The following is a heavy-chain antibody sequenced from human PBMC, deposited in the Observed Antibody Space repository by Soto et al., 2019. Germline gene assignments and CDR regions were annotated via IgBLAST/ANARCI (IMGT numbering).Heavy chain of an antibody. D-gene: IGHD6-13*01. J-gene: IGHJ4*02. CDR1: GGSFSGYY. CDR3: ASSAVGIGHVDY. Sequence: SETLSLTCAVYGGSFSGYYWSWIRQPPGKGLEWIGEINHSGSTNYNPSLKSRVTISVDTSKNQFSLKLSSVTAADTAVYYCASSAVGIGHVDYWGQGTLVTVSS. CDR2: INHSGST. V-gene: IGHV4-34*01.